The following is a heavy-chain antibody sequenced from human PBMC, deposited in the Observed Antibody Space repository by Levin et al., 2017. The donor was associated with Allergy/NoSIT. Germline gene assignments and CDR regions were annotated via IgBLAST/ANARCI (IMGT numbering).Heavy chain of an antibody. V-gene: IGHV3-30-3*01. Sequence: GESLKISCAASGFTFSSYAMHWVRQAPGKGLEWVAVISYDGSNKYYADSVKGRFTISRDNSKNTLYLQMNSLRAEDTAVYYCARVGEIAVAGDYWGQGTLVTVSS. D-gene: IGHD6-19*01. CDR3: ARVGEIAVAGDY. CDR1: GFTFSSYA. CDR2: ISYDGSNK. J-gene: IGHJ4*02.